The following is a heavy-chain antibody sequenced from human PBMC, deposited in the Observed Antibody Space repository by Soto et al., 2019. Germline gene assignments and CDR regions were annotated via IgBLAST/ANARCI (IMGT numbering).Heavy chain of an antibody. J-gene: IGHJ6*02. CDR3: ARGGIQLWSDILYGMDV. V-gene: IGHV1-2*04. Sequence: ASVKVSCKASGYTFTGYYMHWVRQAPGQGLEWMGWINPNSGGTNYAQKFQGWVTMTRDTSISTAYMELSRLRSDDTAVYYCARGGIQLWSDILYGMDVWGQGTTVTVSS. CDR1: GYTFTGYY. CDR2: INPNSGGT. D-gene: IGHD5-18*01.